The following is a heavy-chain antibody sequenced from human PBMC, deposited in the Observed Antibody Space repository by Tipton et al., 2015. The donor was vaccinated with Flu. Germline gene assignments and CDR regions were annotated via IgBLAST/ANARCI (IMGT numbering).Heavy chain of an antibody. CDR3: ARDSAAHYGKDV. CDR1: GGSFSGYY. Sequence: TLSLTCAVYGGSFSGYYWSWIRQPPGKGLEWIGEINHSGSTNYNPSLKSRVTISVDTSKNQFSLKLSSVTAADTAVYYCARDSAAHYGKDVWGQGTTVTVSS. V-gene: IGHV4-34*01. D-gene: IGHD6-13*01. CDR2: INHSGST. J-gene: IGHJ6*02.